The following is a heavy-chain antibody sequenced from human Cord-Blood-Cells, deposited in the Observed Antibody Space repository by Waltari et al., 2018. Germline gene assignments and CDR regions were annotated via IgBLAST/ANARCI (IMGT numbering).Heavy chain of an antibody. CDR3: AGSGYSSGWFDAFDI. Sequence: QVQLQESGPGLVKPSETLSLTCTVSGGSISSYYWSWIRQPAGKGLEWIGRIYTSGSNNYPPAPESAVNMFVDTAKKQFSRKAGSGDGADPAGVYWAGSGYSSGWFDAFDIWGQGTMVTVSS. D-gene: IGHD6-19*01. CDR1: GGSISSYY. V-gene: IGHV4-4*07. J-gene: IGHJ3*02. CDR2: IYTSGSN.